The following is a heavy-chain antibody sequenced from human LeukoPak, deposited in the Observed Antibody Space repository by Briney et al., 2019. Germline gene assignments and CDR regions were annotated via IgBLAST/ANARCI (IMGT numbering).Heavy chain of an antibody. CDR1: GFTFTSNA. V-gene: IGHV3-23*01. CDR3: AKAQGYYDY. J-gene: IGHJ4*02. Sequence: GGSLRLSCAASGFTFTSNAMNWVRQAPGKGLEWVSAISANGGTIFYADSVQGRFTISRDNSKNTLYLHMNSLRAEDTAVYYCAKAQGYYDYWGQGTLVTVSS. CDR2: ISANGGTI.